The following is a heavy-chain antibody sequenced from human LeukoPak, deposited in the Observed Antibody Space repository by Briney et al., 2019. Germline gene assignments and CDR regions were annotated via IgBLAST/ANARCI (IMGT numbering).Heavy chain of an antibody. J-gene: IGHJ3*02. CDR2: ISYDGSNK. V-gene: IGHV3-30-3*01. CDR3: ARAPDGYEAFDI. Sequence: GGSLRLSCAASGFTFSSYAMHWVRQAPGKGLEWVAVISYDGSNKYYADSVKGRFTISRDNSKTTLYLQMNSLRAEDTAVYYCARAPDGYEAFDIWGPGTMVTVSS. D-gene: IGHD3-22*01. CDR1: GFTFSSYA.